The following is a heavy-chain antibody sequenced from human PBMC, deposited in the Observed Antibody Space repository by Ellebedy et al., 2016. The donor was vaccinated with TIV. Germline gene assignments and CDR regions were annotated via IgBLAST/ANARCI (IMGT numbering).Heavy chain of an antibody. CDR3: ARDNFYDSVGYYSDDPFDI. Sequence: GGSLRLXXAVSGFTFSDYWMSWVRQAPGKGLEWVANIKQDGSEKNYADSVKGRFTISRDNAKNTVYLHMKSLRAEDTAVYYCARDNFYDSVGYYSDDPFDIWGQGTMVTVSS. CDR2: IKQDGSEK. D-gene: IGHD3-22*01. CDR1: GFTFSDYW. V-gene: IGHV3-7*01. J-gene: IGHJ3*02.